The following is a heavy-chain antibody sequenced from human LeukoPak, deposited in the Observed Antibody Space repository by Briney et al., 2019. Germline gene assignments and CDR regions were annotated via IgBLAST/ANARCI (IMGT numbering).Heavy chain of an antibody. D-gene: IGHD3-10*01. J-gene: IGHJ5*02. V-gene: IGHV1-69*13. CDR3: ARDQGVRGVIITSNNWFDP. Sequence: SVKVSCKASGGTFSSYAISWVRQAPGQGLEWMGGIIPIFGTADYAQKFQGRVTITADESTSTAYMELSSLRSEDTAVYYCARDQGVRGVIITSNNWFDPWGQGTLVTVSS. CDR1: GGTFSSYA. CDR2: IIPIFGTA.